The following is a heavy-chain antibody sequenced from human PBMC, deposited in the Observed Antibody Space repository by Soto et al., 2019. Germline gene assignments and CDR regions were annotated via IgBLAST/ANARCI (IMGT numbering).Heavy chain of an antibody. CDR2: ISGSGGST. CDR1: GFTFSSYA. V-gene: IGHV3-23*01. Sequence: GGSLRLSCAASGFTFSSYAMSWVRQAPGKGLEWVSAISGSGGSTYYADSVKGRSTISRDNSKNTLYLQMNSLRAEDTAVYYCATVGIAARRYFDYWGQGTLVTVSS. J-gene: IGHJ4*02. D-gene: IGHD6-6*01. CDR3: ATVGIAARRYFDY.